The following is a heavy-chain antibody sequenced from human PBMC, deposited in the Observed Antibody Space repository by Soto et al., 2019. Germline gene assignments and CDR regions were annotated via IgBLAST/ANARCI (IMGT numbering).Heavy chain of an antibody. Sequence: PGESLKISCRGSGYSFTNYWISWVRQTPGKGLEWMGIIYPGDSETRYSPSFRGQVTISVDKSINTAYLQWSSLKASDTAIYYCAKGDTAMAPYYFDFWGQGTLVTVSS. D-gene: IGHD5-18*01. CDR3: AKGDTAMAPYYFDF. CDR1: GYSFTNYW. CDR2: IYPGDSET. V-gene: IGHV5-51*01. J-gene: IGHJ4*02.